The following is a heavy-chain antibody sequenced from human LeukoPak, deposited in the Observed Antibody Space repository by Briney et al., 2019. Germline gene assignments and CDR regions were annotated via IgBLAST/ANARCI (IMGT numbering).Heavy chain of an antibody. CDR2: IIYRGGAT. CDR1: GFTFSRSA. V-gene: IGHV3-23*01. D-gene: IGHD3-22*01. Sequence: PGGSLRLSCAASGFTFSRSAMTWVRQGPGRGLKFAASIIYRGGATYYADSVKGRFTISRDNSKNTLYLQINSLRAEDTALYYCAKDGLYYDGSEHVYYFDSWGQGTLVTVSS. J-gene: IGHJ4*02. CDR3: AKDGLYYDGSEHVYYFDS.